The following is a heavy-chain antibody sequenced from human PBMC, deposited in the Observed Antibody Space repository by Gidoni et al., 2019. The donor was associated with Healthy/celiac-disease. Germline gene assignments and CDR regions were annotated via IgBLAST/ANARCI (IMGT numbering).Heavy chain of an antibody. J-gene: IGHJ6*02. CDR2: ISSSSSYI. CDR1: GFTFRISS. V-gene: IGHV3-21*01. D-gene: IGHD3-22*01. Sequence: EVQLVESGGGLVKPGGSLRLSCAASGFTFRISSLNCVRQAPGKGLEWVSSISSSSSYIYYADSVKGRFTISRDNAKNSLYLQMNSLRAEDTAVYYCAREWNYYDSSGYSYYYYGMDVWGQGTTVTVSS. CDR3: AREWNYYDSSGYSYYYYGMDV.